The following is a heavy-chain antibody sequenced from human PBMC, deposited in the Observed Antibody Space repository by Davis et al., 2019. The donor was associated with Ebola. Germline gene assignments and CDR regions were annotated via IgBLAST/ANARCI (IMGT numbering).Heavy chain of an antibody. Sequence: ASVKVSCKASGESCTGYYIHWVRQAPGQGLEWMGRISPNSGGTNYAQKFQGRVTMTRDTSISTAYMELSRLTSDDTAVYYCARALTGGYYFDYWGQGTLVTVSS. J-gene: IGHJ4*02. D-gene: IGHD3-10*01. CDR2: ISPNSGGT. CDR1: GESCTGYY. CDR3: ARALTGGYYFDY. V-gene: IGHV1-2*06.